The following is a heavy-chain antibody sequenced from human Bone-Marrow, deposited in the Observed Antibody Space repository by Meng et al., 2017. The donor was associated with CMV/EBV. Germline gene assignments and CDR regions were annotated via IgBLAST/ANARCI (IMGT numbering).Heavy chain of an antibody. D-gene: IGHD2-15*01. V-gene: IGHV5-51*01. Sequence: YSFTSYWIGWVRPMPGKGLEWMGLIYPGDSDTTYSPSFQGQVTISADKSISTAYLQWSSLKASDSAIYYCVRALGYCSGGSCYYFDYWGQGTLVTVSS. CDR2: IYPGDSDT. CDR1: YSFTSYW. J-gene: IGHJ4*02. CDR3: VRALGYCSGGSCYYFDY.